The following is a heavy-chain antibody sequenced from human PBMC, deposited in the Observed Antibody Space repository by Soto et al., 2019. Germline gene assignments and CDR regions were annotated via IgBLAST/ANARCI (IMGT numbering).Heavy chain of an antibody. Sequence: GESLKISCKGSGYRFTKYWIGWVRQMPGKGLEWMAIIYPDDSATRYSPSFQGQVTISADKSISTAYLQWSSLKASDTAMYYCARLLLSRVDFDPWGQGTLVTVSS. CDR2: IYPDDSAT. CDR3: ARLLLSRVDFDP. D-gene: IGHD3-16*02. V-gene: IGHV5-51*01. J-gene: IGHJ5*02. CDR1: GYRFTKYW.